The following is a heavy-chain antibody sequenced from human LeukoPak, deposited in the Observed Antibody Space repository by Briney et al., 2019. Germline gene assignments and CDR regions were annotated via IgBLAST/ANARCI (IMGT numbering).Heavy chain of an antibody. CDR3: AVLSSVVVFYY. Sequence: EASVKVSCKASGYTFINYCVRWVRQAPGQGLEWMGWINAYNGNTNSAQNLQGRVTMTTDTSTSTAYMELRSLRSDDTAVYYCAVLSSVVVFYYWGQGPLVTVSS. D-gene: IGHD3-22*01. CDR1: GYTFINYC. V-gene: IGHV1-18*01. J-gene: IGHJ4*02. CDR2: INAYNGNT.